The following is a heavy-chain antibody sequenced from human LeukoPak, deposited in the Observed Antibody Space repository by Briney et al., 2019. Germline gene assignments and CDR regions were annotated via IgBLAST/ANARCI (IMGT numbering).Heavy chain of an antibody. D-gene: IGHD3-9*01. V-gene: IGHV1-69*05. CDR3: ARARDILTGYDYYHYMDV. CDR2: ITPIFGTA. Sequence: SVKVSCKASGGTFSSYAISWVRQAPGQGLEWMGGITPIFGTANYAQKFQGRVTITTDESTSTAYMELSSLRSEDTAVYYCARARDILTGYDYYHYMDVWGKGTTVTVSS. CDR1: GGTFSSYA. J-gene: IGHJ6*03.